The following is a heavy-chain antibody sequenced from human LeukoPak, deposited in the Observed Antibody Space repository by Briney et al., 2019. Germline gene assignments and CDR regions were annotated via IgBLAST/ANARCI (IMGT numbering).Heavy chain of an antibody. CDR2: INHSGST. D-gene: IGHD4-17*01. J-gene: IGHJ6*02. V-gene: IGHV4-34*01. CDR3: ARSMTTDRPYYYYGMDV. Sequence: SETLSLTCAVYGGSFSGYYWSWIRQPPGKGLEWIGAINHSGSTNYNPSLKSRVTISVDTSKNQFSLKLSSVTAADTAVYYCARSMTTDRPYYYYGMDVWGQGTTVTVSS. CDR1: GGSFSGYY.